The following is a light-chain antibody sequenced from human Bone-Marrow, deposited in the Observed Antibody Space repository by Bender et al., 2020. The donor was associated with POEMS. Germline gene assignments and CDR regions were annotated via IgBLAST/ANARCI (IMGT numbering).Light chain of an antibody. CDR2: SNN. CDR3: SSWDDSLNGWV. J-gene: IGLJ3*02. V-gene: IGLV1-44*01. CDR1: SSNFGNNA. Sequence: SGTSSNFGNNAANWYQHVPGTAPKLLIYSNNQRPSGVPDRFSASTSGTSVSLAISGLHSDDEADYYCSSWDDSLNGWVFGGGTKLTVL.